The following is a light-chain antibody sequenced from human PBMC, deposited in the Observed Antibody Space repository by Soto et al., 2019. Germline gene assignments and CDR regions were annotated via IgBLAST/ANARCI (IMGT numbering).Light chain of an antibody. V-gene: IGKV1-12*01. CDR2: GSS. Sequence: DIQMTQSPPSVSVSVGDRVTITCRASQGIDNWLAWYQQKPGKAPKLLMYGSSNLESGVPSRFSGSRSGTDSTLTISSLQPEDFATYYCQQAKDFPLTFGGGTKVEIK. CDR3: QQAKDFPLT. CDR1: QGIDNW. J-gene: IGKJ4*01.